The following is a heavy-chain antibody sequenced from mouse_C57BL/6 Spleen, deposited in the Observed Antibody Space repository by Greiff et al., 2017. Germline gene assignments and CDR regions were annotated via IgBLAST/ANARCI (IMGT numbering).Heavy chain of an antibody. CDR1: GYAFSSYW. CDR2: IYPGDGDT. CDR3: ARSGTPARIFGY. D-gene: IGHD2-14*01. V-gene: IGHV1-80*01. J-gene: IGHJ2*01. Sequence: QVQLKESGAELVKPGASVKISCKASGYAFSSYWMNWVKQRPGKGLEWIGQIYPGDGDTNYNGKFKGKATLTADKSSSTAYMQLSSLTSEDSAVYFCARSGTPARIFGYWGQGTTLTVSS.